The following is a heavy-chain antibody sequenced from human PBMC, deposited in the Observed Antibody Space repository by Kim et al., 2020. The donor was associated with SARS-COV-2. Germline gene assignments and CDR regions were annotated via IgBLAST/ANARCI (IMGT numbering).Heavy chain of an antibody. CDR1: GGTFSSYA. CDR2: IIPIFGTA. CDR3: ARVGSGSHYGMDV. J-gene: IGHJ6*02. V-gene: IGHV1-69*13. D-gene: IGHD1-26*01. Sequence: SVNVSCKASGGTFSSYAISWVRQAPGQGLEWMGGIIPIFGTANYAQKFQGRVTITADESTSTAYMELSSLRSEDTAVYYCARVGSGSHYGMDVWGQGTTVTVSS.